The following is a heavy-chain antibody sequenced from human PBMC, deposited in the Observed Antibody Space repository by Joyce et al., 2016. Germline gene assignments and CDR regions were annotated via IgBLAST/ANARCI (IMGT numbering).Heavy chain of an antibody. V-gene: IGHV1-69*04. CDR3: TRGRIEYSKTFNAYDI. Sequence: VQLVQSGAEVKKPGSSVKVSCKVSGGNFYDYTITWVRQAPVQGLEWMGRIVPMVGVANYARNFRGRVALTADKSTATAYLELNSLRLDDTAMFFCTRGRIEYSKTFNAYDIWGQGTMVTVSS. CDR2: IVPMVGVA. J-gene: IGHJ3*02. CDR1: GGNFYDYT. D-gene: IGHD2/OR15-2a*01.